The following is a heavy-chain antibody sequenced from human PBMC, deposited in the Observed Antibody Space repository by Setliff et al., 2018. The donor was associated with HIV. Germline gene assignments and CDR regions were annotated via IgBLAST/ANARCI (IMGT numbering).Heavy chain of an antibody. CDR3: ARRLYSSEAFDP. CDR2: IYPGDSNT. V-gene: IGHV5-51*01. J-gene: IGHJ5*02. Sequence: PGESLKISCKGSGYSFISYWIGWVRQMPGKGLEWMGIIYPGDSNTKYSPSFQGQVAISADKSTSTAYLQWSSLKASDTAMYYCARRLYSSEAFDPWGQGTLVTVSS. D-gene: IGHD6-25*01. CDR1: GYSFISYW.